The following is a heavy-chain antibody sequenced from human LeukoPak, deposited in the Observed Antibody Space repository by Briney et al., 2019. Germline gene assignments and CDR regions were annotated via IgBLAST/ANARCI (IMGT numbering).Heavy chain of an antibody. CDR1: GGSISSYY. CDR2: IYYSGST. CDR3: ARVGDGSYWGDAFDI. V-gene: IGHV4-59*01. D-gene: IGHD1-26*01. Sequence: SETLSLTCTVSGGSISSYYWSWNRQPPGRGLEWIGYIYYSGSTNYNPSLKSRVTISVDTSKNQFSLKLSSVTAADTAVYYCARVGDGSYWGDAFDIWGQGTMVTVSS. J-gene: IGHJ3*02.